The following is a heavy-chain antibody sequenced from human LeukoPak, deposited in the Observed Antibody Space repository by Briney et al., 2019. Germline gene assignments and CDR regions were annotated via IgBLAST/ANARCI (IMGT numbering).Heavy chain of an antibody. CDR3: ARTHYDYVWGSHPFFDY. J-gene: IGHJ4*02. Sequence: PGGSLRLSCAASGFTVSSNYMSWVRQAPGKGLEWVSVIYSGGSTYYADSVKGRFTISRDNSKNTLYLQMNSLRAEDTAVYYCARTHYDYVWGSHPFFDYWGQGTLVTVSS. CDR2: IYSGGST. D-gene: IGHD3-16*01. V-gene: IGHV3-53*01. CDR1: GFTVSSNY.